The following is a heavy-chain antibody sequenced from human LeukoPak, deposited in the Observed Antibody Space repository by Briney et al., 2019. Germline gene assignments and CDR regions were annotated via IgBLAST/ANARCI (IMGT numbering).Heavy chain of an antibody. CDR1: GGSSSSSSW. CDR2: ISDSGNT. CDR3: ARGAGAADF. Sequence: PSETLSLTCAVSGGSSSSSSWWSWVRQPPGKGLEWIGEISDSGNTNYNPSLKSRVSMSADKSKDQISLKLSSVTAADTAVYYCARGAGAADFWGQGALVTVSS. D-gene: IGHD1-26*01. V-gene: IGHV4-4*02. J-gene: IGHJ4*02.